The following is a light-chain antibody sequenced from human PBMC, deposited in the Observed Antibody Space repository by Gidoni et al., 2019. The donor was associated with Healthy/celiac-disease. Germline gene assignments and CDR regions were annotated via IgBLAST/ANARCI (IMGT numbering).Light chain of an antibody. V-gene: IGKV1D-13*01. CDR1: QGISSA. CDR2: DAS. J-gene: IGKJ5*01. Sequence: AIRLTQSPSSLSASVGDRVTITCRASQGISSALAWYQQKPGKAPKLLIYDASSLESGVPSRFSGSGSGTDFTLTISSLQPEDFATYYCQQFNNYPQITFGQGTRLEIK. CDR3: QQFNNYPQIT.